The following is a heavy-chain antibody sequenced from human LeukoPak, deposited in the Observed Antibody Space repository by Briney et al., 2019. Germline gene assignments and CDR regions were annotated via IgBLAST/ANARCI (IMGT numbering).Heavy chain of an antibody. CDR2: IDWDDDK. CDR1: GGSISSYYW. Sequence: TLSLTCTVSGGSISSYYWSWIRQPPGKALEWLARIDWDDDKYYSTSLKTRLTISKDTSKNQVVLTMTNMDPVDTATYYCARMAGDTAMVPDYWGQGTLVTVSS. CDR3: ARMAGDTAMVPDY. V-gene: IGHV2-70*11. D-gene: IGHD5-18*01. J-gene: IGHJ4*02.